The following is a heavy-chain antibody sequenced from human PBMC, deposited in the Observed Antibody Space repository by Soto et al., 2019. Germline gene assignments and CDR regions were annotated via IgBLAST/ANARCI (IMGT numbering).Heavy chain of an antibody. CDR1: GYTFTSYY. J-gene: IGHJ4*02. V-gene: IGHV1-46*01. CDR2: INPSGGST. D-gene: IGHD3-16*01. CDR3: ARDKGPEEGDFDY. Sequence: QVQLVQSGAEVKKPGASVKVSCKASGYTFTSYYMHWVRQAPGQGLEWMGIINPSGGSTRYAQKFQGRVTMTRDTSTRTVYVELSSLRSEDTAVYYCARDKGPEEGDFDYWGQGTLVTVSS.